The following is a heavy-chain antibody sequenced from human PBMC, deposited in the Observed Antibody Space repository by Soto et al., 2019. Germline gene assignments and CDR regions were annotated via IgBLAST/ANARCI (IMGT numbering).Heavy chain of an antibody. V-gene: IGHV4-59*01. D-gene: IGHD5-12*01. Sequence: SETLSLTCTVSGGSISSYYWSWIRQPPGKGLEWIGYIYYSGSTNYNPSLKSRVTISVDTSKNQFSLKLSSVTAADTAVYYCARVRGSYSGYDISNWFDLWAQRTLVTVSS. CDR3: ARVRGSYSGYDISNWFDL. CDR2: IYYSGST. J-gene: IGHJ5*02. CDR1: GGSISSYY.